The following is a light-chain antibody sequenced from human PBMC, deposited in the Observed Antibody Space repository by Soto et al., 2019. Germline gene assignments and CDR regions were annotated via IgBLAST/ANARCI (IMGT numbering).Light chain of an antibody. V-gene: IGKV1-33*01. CDR2: DAS. CDR3: QKCENVPLT. CDR1: QDISNY. Sequence: DLQMTQSPSSLSASVGDRVTITCQASQDISNYLNWYQQRPGKAPKLLIYDASNLETGVPSRFSGSGSGTDFTFTISSLQPEDIATYYCQKCENVPLTFGGGTKVEIK. J-gene: IGKJ4*01.